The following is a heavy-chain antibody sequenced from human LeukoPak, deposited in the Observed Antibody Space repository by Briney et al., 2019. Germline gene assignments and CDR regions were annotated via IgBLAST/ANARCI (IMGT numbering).Heavy chain of an antibody. V-gene: IGHV3-7*01. CDR3: ARVGGVGYSYTNWFDP. CDR1: GFSFNSDW. Sequence: TGGSLRLSCAASGFSFNSDWMDWVRQAPGKGLEWVANIKHDESEKNYLDSVKGRFTISRDNAQNSLYLQMNGLRVEDTAVYYCARVGGVGYSYTNWFDPWGQGTLVTVSS. D-gene: IGHD5-18*01. CDR2: IKHDESEK. J-gene: IGHJ5*02.